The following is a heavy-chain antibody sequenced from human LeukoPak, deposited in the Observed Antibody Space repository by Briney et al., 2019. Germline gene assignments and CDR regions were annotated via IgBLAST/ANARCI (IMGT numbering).Heavy chain of an antibody. D-gene: IGHD4-17*01. CDR1: GYSLTSYW. CDR2: IYPGDSDT. V-gene: IGHV5-51*01. J-gene: IGHJ4*02. Sequence: GESLKISCEGSGYSLTSYWIGWVRQMPGKGLEWMGIIYPGDSDTRYSPSFQGQVTISADKSISTAYLQWSSLKASDTAMYYCARSSGDYVLNFDYWGQGTLVTVSS. CDR3: ARSSGDYVLNFDY.